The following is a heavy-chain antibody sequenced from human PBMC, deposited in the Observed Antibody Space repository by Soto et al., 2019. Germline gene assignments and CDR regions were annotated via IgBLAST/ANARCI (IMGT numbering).Heavy chain of an antibody. D-gene: IGHD6-13*01. Sequence: WGSLRLSCAASGFTFSSYWIICFRQAPGKGLEWVANIKQDGSEKYYVDSVKGRFTISRDNAKNSLYLQMNSLRAEDTAVYYCARGLYSPSTFDYWGQGTLVTVSS. CDR3: ARGLYSPSTFDY. V-gene: IGHV3-7*01. CDR2: IKQDGSEK. CDR1: GFTFSSYW. J-gene: IGHJ4*02.